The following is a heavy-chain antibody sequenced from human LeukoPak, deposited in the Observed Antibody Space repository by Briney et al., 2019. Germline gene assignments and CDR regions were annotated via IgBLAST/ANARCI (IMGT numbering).Heavy chain of an antibody. CDR2: INPNSGGT. J-gene: IGHJ5*01. CDR1: GYTFTAYY. CDR3: ARGHCNSTSCYIYNWFDS. D-gene: IGHD2-2*02. Sequence: ASVKVSCKASGYTFTAYYMHWVRQAPGQGLEWMGWINPNSGGTNYAQKFQGRVTMTRDTSITTAYMELSRLRSDDTAVFYCARGHCNSTSCYIYNWFDSWGQGTLVTVSS. V-gene: IGHV1-2*02.